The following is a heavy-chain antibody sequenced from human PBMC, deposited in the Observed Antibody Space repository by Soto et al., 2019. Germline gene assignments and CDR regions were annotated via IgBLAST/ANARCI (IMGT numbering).Heavy chain of an antibody. CDR1: GGTFSSYA. Sequence: QVQLVQSGAEVKKPGSSVKVSCKASGGTFSSYAISWVRQAPGQGLEWMGGIIPIFGTANYAQKFQGRVTINADESTSTGYMELSSLRSEDTAVYYCARATDYDFWSGTTSRFDPWGQGTLVTVSS. V-gene: IGHV1-69*12. J-gene: IGHJ5*02. CDR2: IIPIFGTA. D-gene: IGHD3-3*01. CDR3: ARATDYDFWSGTTSRFDP.